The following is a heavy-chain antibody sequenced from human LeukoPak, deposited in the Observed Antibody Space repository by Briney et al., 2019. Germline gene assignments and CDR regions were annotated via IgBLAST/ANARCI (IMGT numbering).Heavy chain of an antibody. CDR3: ASSGVHKVFDY. CDR2: INPNSGDT. CDR1: GYTFTGYY. Sequence: ASVKVSCKASGYTFTGYYMHWVRQAPGQGLELMGRINPNSGDTNYAQKFQGRVTMTRDTSSSTAYMELSRLRSHDTAVYYCASSGVHKVFDYWGQGTLVTVSS. D-gene: IGHD1-1*01. J-gene: IGHJ4*02. V-gene: IGHV1-2*06.